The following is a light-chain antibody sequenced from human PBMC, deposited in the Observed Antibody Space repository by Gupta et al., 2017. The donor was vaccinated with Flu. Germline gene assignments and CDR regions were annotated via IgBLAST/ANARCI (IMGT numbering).Light chain of an antibody. J-gene: IGKJ3*01. CDR1: HRIRLY. CDR2: SAS. V-gene: IGKV1-39*01. CDR3: QHNDRTA. Sequence: DLQMPQSPSSLSASVGDSVTITCRTSHRIRLYLNWYKQRPGEAPKLLITSASHLQDGVPSRFSGSGSGTAFTLSISNLQPEDFATCYCQHNDRTAFGPGTKVDLK.